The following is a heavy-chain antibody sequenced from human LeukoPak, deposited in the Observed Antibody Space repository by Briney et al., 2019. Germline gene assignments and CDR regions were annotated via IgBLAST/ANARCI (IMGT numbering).Heavy chain of an antibody. CDR1: GFTFSSYS. V-gene: IGHV3-48*01. Sequence: GGSLRLSCAASGFTFSSYSMNWVRQAPGKGLEWVSYISSSSSTIYYADSVKGRFTISRDNAKNSLYLQMNSLRAEDTALYYCAKDIEQWLVYGKDAFDIWGQGTMVTVSS. CDR3: AKDIEQWLVYGKDAFDI. J-gene: IGHJ3*02. CDR2: ISSSSSTI. D-gene: IGHD6-19*01.